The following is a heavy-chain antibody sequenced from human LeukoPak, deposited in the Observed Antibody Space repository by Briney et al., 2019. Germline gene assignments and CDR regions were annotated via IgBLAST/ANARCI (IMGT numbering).Heavy chain of an antibody. V-gene: IGHV3-11*06. D-gene: IGHD5-12*01. CDR1: GFTFGASY. CDR2: ISSSSSYT. J-gene: IGHJ4*02. CDR3: ARDKVGSGYDNFDY. Sequence: PGGSLRLSCAASGFTFGASYMSWIRQAPGKGLEWVSYISSSSSYTNYADSVKGRFTISRDNAKNSLYLQMNSLRAEDTAVYYCARDKVGSGYDNFDYWGQGTLVTVSS.